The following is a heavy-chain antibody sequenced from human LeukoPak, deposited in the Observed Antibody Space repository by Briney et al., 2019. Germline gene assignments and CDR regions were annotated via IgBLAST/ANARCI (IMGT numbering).Heavy chain of an antibody. V-gene: IGHV4-34*01. CDR1: GGSFSGYY. J-gene: IGHJ4*02. Sequence: SETLSLTCAVYGGSFSGYYWSWIRQPPGKGLEWIGEINHSGSTNYNPSLKSRVTISVGTSKNQFSLKLSSVTAADTAVYYCARAGFREFDYWGQGTLVTVSS. D-gene: IGHD3-10*01. CDR2: INHSGST. CDR3: ARAGFREFDY.